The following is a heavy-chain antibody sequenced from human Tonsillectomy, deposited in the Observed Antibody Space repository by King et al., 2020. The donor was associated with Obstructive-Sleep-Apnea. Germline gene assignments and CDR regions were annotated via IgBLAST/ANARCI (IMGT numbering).Heavy chain of an antibody. V-gene: IGHV3-30*03. CDR1: GFSFSSYA. CDR2: ISYDGSTK. D-gene: IGHD5-18*01. CDR3: SGGYNYGPLDY. Sequence: HGQLVQSGGGVVQPGRSLRLSCAASGFSFSSYAMHWVRQAPGKGLEWVAVISYDGSTKSYADSVKGRFTISRDNSKDTLYLQMSSLRAEDTAMYYCSGGYNYGPLDYWGQGTLVTVSS. J-gene: IGHJ4*02.